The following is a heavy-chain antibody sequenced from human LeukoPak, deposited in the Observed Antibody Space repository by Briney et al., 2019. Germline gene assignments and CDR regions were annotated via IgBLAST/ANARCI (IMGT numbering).Heavy chain of an antibody. CDR2: IYYSGTT. Sequence: SETLSLTCTVSGGSISSYYWSWIRQPPGKGLEWIGYIYYSGTTNYNPSLKSRVTISVDTSKDQFSLKLSSVTAADTAVYYCARGVYIAAAQYGYWGQGTLGTVSS. CDR3: ARGVYIAAAQYGY. J-gene: IGHJ4*02. V-gene: IGHV4-59*01. D-gene: IGHD6-13*01. CDR1: GGSISSYY.